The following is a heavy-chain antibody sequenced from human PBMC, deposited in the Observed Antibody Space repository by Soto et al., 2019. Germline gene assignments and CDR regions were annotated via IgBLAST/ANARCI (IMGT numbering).Heavy chain of an antibody. V-gene: IGHV2-5*01. J-gene: IGHJ4*02. CDR1: GFSLSTSGVG. CDR2: IYWNDDK. CDR3: AHTGGSMVRGVIPFDY. D-gene: IGHD3-10*01. Sequence: SGPTLVNPTHTLTLTCTFSGFSLSTSGVGVGWIRQPPGKALEWLALIYWNDDKRYSPSLKSRLTITKDTSKNQVVLTMTNMDPVDTATYYCAHTGGSMVRGVIPFDYWGQGTLVTVSS.